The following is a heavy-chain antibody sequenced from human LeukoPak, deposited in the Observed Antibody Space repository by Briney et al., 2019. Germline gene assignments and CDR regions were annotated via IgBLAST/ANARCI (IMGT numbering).Heavy chain of an antibody. Sequence: ASVGVSCKASGYTFTAYYIHWVRQAPGQGLECMGWINPINGGTNYAQEFQGRVTMTRDTSISTAYMELSRLRSDDTAVYFCAREFGGAGKAFDYWGQGTLVTVSS. J-gene: IGHJ4*02. V-gene: IGHV1-2*02. D-gene: IGHD3-16*01. CDR2: INPINGGT. CDR1: GYTFTAYY. CDR3: AREFGGAGKAFDY.